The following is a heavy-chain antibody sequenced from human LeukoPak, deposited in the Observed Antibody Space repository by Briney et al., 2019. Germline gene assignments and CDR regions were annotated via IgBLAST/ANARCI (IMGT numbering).Heavy chain of an antibody. V-gene: IGHV1-18*01. J-gene: IGHJ4*02. CDR1: GYTFTSYG. D-gene: IGHD6-6*01. Sequence: GASVKVSRKASGYTFTSYGISWVRQAPGQGLEWMGWISAYNGNTNYAQKLQGRVSMTTDTSTSTAYMELRSLRSDDTAVYYCARDVWVAARPRREDYWGQGTLVTVSS. CDR2: ISAYNGNT. CDR3: ARDVWVAARPRREDY.